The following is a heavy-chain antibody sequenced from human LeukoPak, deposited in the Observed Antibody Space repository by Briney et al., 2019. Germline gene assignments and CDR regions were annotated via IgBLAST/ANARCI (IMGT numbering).Heavy chain of an antibody. V-gene: IGHV1-18*01. CDR2: ISAYNGNT. J-gene: IGHJ6*02. D-gene: IGHD3-3*01. Sequence: GASVKVSCKASGYTFTSYGISWVRQAPGQGLEWMGWISAYNGNTNYAQKLQGRVTMTTDTSTSTAYMELRSLRSDDTAVYYCARATYYDFWSGYYPDYYYYGMDVWGQGTTVTVSS. CDR3: ARATYYDFWSGYYPDYYYYGMDV. CDR1: GYTFTSYG.